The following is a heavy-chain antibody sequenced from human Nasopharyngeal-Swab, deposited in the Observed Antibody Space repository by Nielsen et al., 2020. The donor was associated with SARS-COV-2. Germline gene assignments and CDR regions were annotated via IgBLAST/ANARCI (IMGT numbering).Heavy chain of an antibody. CDR3: AKDIRENSSWFYYGMDV. Sequence: SLKTSCAASGITLSSFWMTWVRQAPGEGLEWVAVISYDGSNKYYADSVKGRFTISRDNSKNTLYLQMNSLRAEDTAVYYCAKDIRENSSWFYYGMDVWGQGTTVTVSS. CDR1: GITLSSFW. V-gene: IGHV3-30*18. D-gene: IGHD6-13*01. CDR2: ISYDGSNK. J-gene: IGHJ6*02.